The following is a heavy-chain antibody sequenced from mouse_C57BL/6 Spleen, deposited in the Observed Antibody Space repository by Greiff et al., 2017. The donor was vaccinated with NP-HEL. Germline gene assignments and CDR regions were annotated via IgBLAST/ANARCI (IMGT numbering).Heavy chain of an antibody. J-gene: IGHJ3*01. CDR2: IDPENGDT. Sequence: EVQLQQSGAELVRPGASVKLSCTASGFNIKDDYMHWVKQRPEQGLEWIGWIDPENGDTEYASKFQGKATITADTSSNTAYLQLSSLTSEDTAVYYCTRAYYSNYVYFAYWGQGTLVTVSA. V-gene: IGHV14-4*01. CDR1: GFNIKDDY. D-gene: IGHD2-5*01. CDR3: TRAYYSNYVYFAY.